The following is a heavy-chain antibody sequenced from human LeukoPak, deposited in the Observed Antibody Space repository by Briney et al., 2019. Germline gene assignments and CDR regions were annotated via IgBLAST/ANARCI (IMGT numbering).Heavy chain of an antibody. D-gene: IGHD4-17*01. J-gene: IGHJ6*03. CDR3: ARVPSQRYGLGYYYYYMDV. CDR1: GYTFTSYD. V-gene: IGHV1-8*03. Sequence: ASVKVSCKASGYTFTSYDINWARQATGQGLEWMGWMNPNSGNTGYAQKFQGRVTITRNTSISTAYMELSSLRSEDTAVYYCARVPSQRYGLGYYYYYMDVWGKGTTVTVSS. CDR2: MNPNSGNT.